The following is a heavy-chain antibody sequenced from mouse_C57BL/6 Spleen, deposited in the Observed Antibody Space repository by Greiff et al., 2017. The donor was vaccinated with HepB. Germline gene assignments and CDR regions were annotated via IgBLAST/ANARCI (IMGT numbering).Heavy chain of an antibody. J-gene: IGHJ1*03. Sequence: DVMLVESGGGLVQPGGSLSLSCAASGFTFTDYYMSWVRQPPGKALEWLGFIRNKANGYTTEYSASVKGRFTISRDNSQSILYLQMNALRAEDSATYYCASHPIYYYGGIWYFDVWGTGTTVTVSS. CDR3: ASHPIYYYGGIWYFDV. V-gene: IGHV7-3*01. CDR1: GFTFTDYY. CDR2: IRNKANGYTT. D-gene: IGHD1-1*01.